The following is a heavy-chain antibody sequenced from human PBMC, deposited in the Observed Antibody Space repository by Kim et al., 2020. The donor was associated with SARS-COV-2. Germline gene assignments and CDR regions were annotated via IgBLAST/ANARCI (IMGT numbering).Heavy chain of an antibody. Sequence: GGSLRLSCAASGFTFDDYAMHWVRQAPGKGLEWVSLISGDGGSTYYADSVKGRFTISRDNSKNSLYLQMNSLRTEDTALYYCAKDYGDGPGYSSGWSVARYFQHWGQGTLVTVSS. CDR1: GFTFDDYA. CDR2: ISGDGGST. CDR3: AKDYGDGPGYSSGWSVARYFQH. D-gene: IGHD6-19*01. V-gene: IGHV3-43*02. J-gene: IGHJ1*01.